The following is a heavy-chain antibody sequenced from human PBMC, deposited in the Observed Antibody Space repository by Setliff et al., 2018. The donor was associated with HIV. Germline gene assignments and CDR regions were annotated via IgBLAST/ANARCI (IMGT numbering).Heavy chain of an antibody. CDR1: GGSISSSSYY. V-gene: IGHV4-39*02. D-gene: IGHD6-19*01. J-gene: IGHJ3*02. CDR3: ARDRHIAVSGDDAFDI. Sequence: PSETLSLTCTVSGGSISSSSYYWGWIRQPPGKGLEWIGSIYYSGSIFYKLSLKSRVTVSVDTSRNQFSLKLTSVTAADTAVYYCARDRHIAVSGDDAFDIWGQGTLVTVSS. CDR2: IYYSGSI.